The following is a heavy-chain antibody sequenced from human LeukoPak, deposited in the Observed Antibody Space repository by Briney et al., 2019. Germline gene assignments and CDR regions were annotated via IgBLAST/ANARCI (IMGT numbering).Heavy chain of an antibody. D-gene: IGHD2-2*01. CDR3: AREEVVGPAAYNWYFDL. Sequence: PGGSLRLSCAASGFSFSNYSINWVRQAPGKGLEWVSFISSGSDYIYYADSVKGRFTISRDNANNSLYLQMNSLRAEDTAVYYCAREEVVGPAAYNWYFDLWGRGTLVTVSS. CDR1: GFSFSNYS. V-gene: IGHV3-21*01. J-gene: IGHJ2*01. CDR2: ISSGSDYI.